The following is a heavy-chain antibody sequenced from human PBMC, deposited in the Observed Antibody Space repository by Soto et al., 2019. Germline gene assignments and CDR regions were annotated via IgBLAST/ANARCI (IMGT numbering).Heavy chain of an antibody. D-gene: IGHD5-18*01. CDR1: GGSVSSGSYY. CDR3: ARGGYSYGYGGYYYCCRDF. V-gene: IGHV4-61*01. CDR2: IYYSGST. J-gene: IGHJ6*02. Sequence: PSETLSLTCTVSGGSVSSGSYYWSWIRQPPGKGLEWIGYIYYSGSTNYNPSLKSRVTISVDTSKNQFSLKLSSVTAADTAVYYCARGGYSYGYGGYYYCCRDFWRQGTTGTFS.